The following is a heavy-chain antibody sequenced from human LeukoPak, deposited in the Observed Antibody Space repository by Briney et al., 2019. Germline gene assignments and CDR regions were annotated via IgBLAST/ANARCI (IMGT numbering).Heavy chain of an antibody. CDR1: GGSVSSGSYY. J-gene: IGHJ4*02. CDR2: IYHSGST. Sequence: PSETLSLTCTVSGGSVSSGSYYWSWVRQPPGKGLEWIGEIYHSGSTNYNPSLKSRVTISVDKSKNQFSLKLSSVTAADTAVYYCARGPGYPPYYFDYWGQGTLVTASS. D-gene: IGHD6-13*01. CDR3: ARGPGYPPYYFDY. V-gene: IGHV4-39*07.